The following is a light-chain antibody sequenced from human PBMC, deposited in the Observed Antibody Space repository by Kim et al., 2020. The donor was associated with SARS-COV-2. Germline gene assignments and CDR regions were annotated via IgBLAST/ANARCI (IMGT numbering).Light chain of an antibody. V-gene: IGLV2-14*01. Sequence: QSALTQPASVSGSPGQSVTISCTGSSSDVGVYNYVYWYQQHPGKAPKLMIYDVSKRPSGVSNRFSGSKSVNSASLTISGLQAEDEDDYYCSSYTSSTAWVFGGGTQLTVL. CDR2: DVS. CDR3: SSYTSSTAWV. J-gene: IGLJ3*02. CDR1: SSDVGVYNY.